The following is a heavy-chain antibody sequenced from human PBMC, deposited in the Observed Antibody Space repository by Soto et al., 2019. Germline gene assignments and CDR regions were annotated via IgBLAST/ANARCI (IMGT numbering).Heavy chain of an antibody. CDR2: VNHLGST. CDR1: GGSLSGYY. V-gene: IGHV4-34*01. J-gene: IGHJ4*02. D-gene: IGHD6-19*01. CDR3: AREPNPRVNAAGTGDY. Sequence: QVQLQQWGAGLLKPSETLSLTCAVYGGSLSGYYWSWIRQPPGKGLEWIGEVNHLGSTSYSPSLMSRVTLSVDTSKNQFSLRLRSVTAADTAVYYCAREPNPRVNAAGTGDYWGQGTLVTVSS.